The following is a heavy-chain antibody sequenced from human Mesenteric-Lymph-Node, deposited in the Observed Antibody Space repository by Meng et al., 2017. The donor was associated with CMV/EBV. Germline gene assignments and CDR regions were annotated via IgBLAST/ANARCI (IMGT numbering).Heavy chain of an antibody. CDR2: ISGSGGST. D-gene: IGHD2-21*02. J-gene: IGHJ5*02. V-gene: IGHV3-23*01. Sequence: SCAASGFTFSSYAMSWVRQAPGKGLEWVSAISGSGGSTYYADSVKGRFTISRDNSKNTLYLQMNSLRAEDTAVYYCAKPKRGGTAVAAPRTWGQGTLVTVSS. CDR3: AKPKRGGTAVAAPRT. CDR1: GFTFSSYA.